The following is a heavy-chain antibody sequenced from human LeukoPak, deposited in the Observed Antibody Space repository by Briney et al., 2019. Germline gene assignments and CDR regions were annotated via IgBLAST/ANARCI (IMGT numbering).Heavy chain of an antibody. CDR1: GYTFTSYA. J-gene: IGHJ5*02. Sequence: ASVKVSCKASGYTFTSYAMHWVRQAPGQRLEWMGWLNAGNGNTKYSQKFQGRVTITRDTSASTAYMELSSLRSEDTAVYYCARDLVAVAGTFGLGWFDPWGQGTLVTVSS. V-gene: IGHV1-3*01. D-gene: IGHD6-19*01. CDR3: ARDLVAVAGTFGLGWFDP. CDR2: LNAGNGNT.